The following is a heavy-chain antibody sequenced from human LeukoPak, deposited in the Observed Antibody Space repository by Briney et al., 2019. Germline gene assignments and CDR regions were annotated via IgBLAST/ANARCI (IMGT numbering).Heavy chain of an antibody. Sequence: PSETLSLTCADYGGSFSGYYWSWIRQPPGKGLEWIGEINHSGSTNYNPSLKSRVTISVDTSKNQFSLKLSSVTAADTAVYYCARGRKSSSWYVNYYGMDVWGQGTTVTVSS. D-gene: IGHD6-13*01. V-gene: IGHV4-34*01. CDR1: GGSFSGYY. CDR3: ARGRKSSSWYVNYYGMDV. CDR2: INHSGST. J-gene: IGHJ6*02.